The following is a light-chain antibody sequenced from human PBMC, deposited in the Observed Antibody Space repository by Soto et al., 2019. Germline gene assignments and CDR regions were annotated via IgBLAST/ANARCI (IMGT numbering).Light chain of an antibody. V-gene: IGLV1-40*01. Sequence: QSVLTQPPSVSGAPGQRVTISCTGSRSNIGAGHDVHGNQQLPGTAPKLLIYGNSKRPSAVPDRFSGSKSGTSASLAITGLQAEDEADYYCQSYDSSLSGYVVFGGGTKMTVL. CDR2: GNS. CDR1: RSNIGAGHD. CDR3: QSYDSSLSGYVV. J-gene: IGLJ2*01.